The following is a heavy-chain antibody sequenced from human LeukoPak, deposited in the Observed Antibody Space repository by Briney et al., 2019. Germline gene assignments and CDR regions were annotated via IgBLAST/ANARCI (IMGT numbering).Heavy chain of an antibody. CDR3: ARAGVVEMATIGFDY. J-gene: IGHJ4*02. CDR2: INPSGGST. CDR1: GYTFTSYY. Sequence: ASVKVSCKASGYTFTSYYIHRVRQAPGQGLEWMGIINPSGGSTSYAQKFQGRVTMTRDTSTSTVYMELSSLRSEDTAVYYCARAGVVEMATIGFDYWGQGTLVTVSS. D-gene: IGHD5-24*01. V-gene: IGHV1-46*01.